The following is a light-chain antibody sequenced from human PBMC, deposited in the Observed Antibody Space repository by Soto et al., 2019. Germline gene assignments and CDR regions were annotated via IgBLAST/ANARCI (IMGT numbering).Light chain of an antibody. CDR3: CSYAGSYTFV. J-gene: IGLJ1*01. CDR1: TSNIGSNY. Sequence: QSVLTQPPSASGTPGQGVTISCSGSTSNIGSNYVYWYQQLPGTAPKIMIYDVSKRPSGVPDRFSGSKSDNTASLTISGLQAEDEADYYCCSYAGSYTFVFGIGTKVTVL. CDR2: DVS. V-gene: IGLV1-47*02.